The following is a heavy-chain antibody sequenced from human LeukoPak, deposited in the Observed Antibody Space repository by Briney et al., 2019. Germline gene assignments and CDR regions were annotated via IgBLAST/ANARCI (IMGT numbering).Heavy chain of an antibody. CDR2: INHSGST. CDR3: ARGVGHIVVVTAIFDY. V-gene: IGHV4-34*01. J-gene: IGHJ4*02. CDR1: GGSFSGYH. Sequence: SETLSLTCAVYGGSFSGYHWSWIRQPPGKGLEWIGEINHSGSTNYNPSLKSRVTISVDTSKNQFSLKLSSVTAADTAVYYCARGVGHIVVVTAIFDYWGQGTLVTVSS. D-gene: IGHD2-21*02.